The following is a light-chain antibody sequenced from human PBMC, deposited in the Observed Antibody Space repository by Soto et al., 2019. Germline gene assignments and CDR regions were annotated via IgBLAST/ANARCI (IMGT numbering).Light chain of an antibody. V-gene: IGKV3-20*01. CDR1: QSVSSIY. CDR3: HHYVNSPQLT. J-gene: IGKJ5*01. CDR2: GAS. Sequence: EIVLTQSPGTLSLSPGERATLSCRASQSVSSIYLTWYQQKPGQAPRLLIYGASTRATGIPDRFSGSGSGTAFTLTTSRLEPEDFAVYYCHHYVNSPQLTGGQGTRLEIK.